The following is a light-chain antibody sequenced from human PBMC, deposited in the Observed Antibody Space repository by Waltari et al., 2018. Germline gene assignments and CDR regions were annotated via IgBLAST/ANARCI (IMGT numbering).Light chain of an antibody. CDR2: ATS. CDR3: QQYSDWPPGT. J-gene: IGKJ3*01. V-gene: IGKV3-15*01. CDR1: QSISNT. Sequence: EIVMTQSPATLSVSPGERATLSCRASQSISNTLAWYQQKPGQAPRLLVYATSARATGVPARFRGSGSGTEFTLTINSLQSEDFAVYYCQQYSDWPPGTFGPGTKVDIK.